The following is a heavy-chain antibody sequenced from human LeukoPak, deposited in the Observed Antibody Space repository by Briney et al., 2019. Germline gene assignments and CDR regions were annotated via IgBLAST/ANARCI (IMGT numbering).Heavy chain of an antibody. CDR3: AREGVSSGWYCIFDY. J-gene: IGHJ4*02. V-gene: IGHV3-30-3*01. CDR1: GFTFSSYA. D-gene: IGHD6-19*01. CDR2: ISYDGSNK. Sequence: GGSLRLSCAASGFTFSSYAMHWVRQAPGKGLEWVAVISYDGSNKYYADSLKGRFTISRDNSKHTLYLQMNSLRAEDTAVYYCAREGVSSGWYCIFDYWGQGTLVTVSS.